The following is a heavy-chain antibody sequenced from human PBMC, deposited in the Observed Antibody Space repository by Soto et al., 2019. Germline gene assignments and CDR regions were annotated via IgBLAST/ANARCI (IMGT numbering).Heavy chain of an antibody. CDR1: GFTVSSNY. V-gene: IGHV3-53*01. CDR3: ARDAGFYDFWSGYVDPDYYGMAV. D-gene: IGHD3-3*01. J-gene: IGHJ6*02. Sequence: GGSLRLSCAASGFTVSSNYMSWVRQAPGKGLEWVSVIYSGGSTYYADSVKGRFTISRDNSKNTLYLQMNSLRAEDTAVYYCARDAGFYDFWSGYVDPDYYGMAVWGQGTTVTVSS. CDR2: IYSGGST.